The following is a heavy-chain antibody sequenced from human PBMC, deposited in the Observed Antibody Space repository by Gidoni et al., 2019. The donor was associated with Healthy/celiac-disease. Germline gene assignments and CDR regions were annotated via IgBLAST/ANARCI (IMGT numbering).Heavy chain of an antibody. CDR1: GGTFSSYA. J-gene: IGHJ4*02. CDR2: IIPIFGTA. V-gene: IGHV1-69*01. CDR3: ARALIAAAGGFDY. D-gene: IGHD6-13*01. Sequence: QVPLVQSGAGVKKPGSSVPVSCKSSGGTFSSYAISWVRQAPGQGLEWMGGIIPIFGTANYAQKFQGRVTITAAESTSTAYMELSSLRSEDTAVYYCARALIAAAGGFDYWGQGTLVTVSS.